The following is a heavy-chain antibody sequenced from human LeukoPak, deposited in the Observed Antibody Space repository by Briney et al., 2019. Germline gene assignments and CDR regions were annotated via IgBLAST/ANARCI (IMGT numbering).Heavy chain of an antibody. CDR3: AREYSNSQFDY. CDR2: INPSSGST. Sequence: ASVKVSCKASGYTFTNYYIHWVRQAPGQGLEWMAIINPSSGSTSYAKKFQGRVTMTRDTSTSTVYMELSSLRSEDTAMYYCAREYSNSQFDYWGQGTLVTVSS. CDR1: GYTFTNYY. V-gene: IGHV1-46*01. D-gene: IGHD6-13*01. J-gene: IGHJ4*02.